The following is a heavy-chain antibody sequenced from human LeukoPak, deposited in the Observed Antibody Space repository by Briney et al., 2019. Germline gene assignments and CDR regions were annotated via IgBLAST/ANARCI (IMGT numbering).Heavy chain of an antibody. CDR3: ARGFPGIAAAGTGDY. V-gene: IGHV1-69*04. Sequence: GSSVKVSCKASGGTFSSYAISWVRQAPGQGLEWMGRIIPILGIANYAQKFQGRVTITADKSTSTAYMELSSLRSEDTAVYYCARGFPGIAAAGTGDYWGQGTLVTVPS. CDR2: IIPILGIA. D-gene: IGHD6-13*01. CDR1: GGTFSSYA. J-gene: IGHJ4*02.